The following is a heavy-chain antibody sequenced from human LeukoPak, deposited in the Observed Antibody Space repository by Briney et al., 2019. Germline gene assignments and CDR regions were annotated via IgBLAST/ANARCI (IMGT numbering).Heavy chain of an antibody. Sequence: PGGSLRLSCAASGFTFSSYAMHWVRQAPGKGLEWVAVISYDGSNKYYADSVKGRFTISRDNSKNTLYLQMNSLRAEDTAVYYCARDPYGLNWFDPWGQGTLVTVSS. CDR1: GFTFSSYA. CDR3: ARDPYGLNWFDP. J-gene: IGHJ5*02. V-gene: IGHV3-30*04. CDR2: ISYDGSNK. D-gene: IGHD4-17*01.